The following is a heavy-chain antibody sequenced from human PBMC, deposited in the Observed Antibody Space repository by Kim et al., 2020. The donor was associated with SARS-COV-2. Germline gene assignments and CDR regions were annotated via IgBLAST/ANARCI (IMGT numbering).Heavy chain of an antibody. CDR2: INEYGSKI. D-gene: IGHD3-10*01. V-gene: IGHV3-7*01. J-gene: IGHJ5*02. CDR3: ARDGAS. CDR1: GFTFSSYW. Sequence: GGSLRRSCAASGFTFSSYWMNWVRQAPGKGPEWVANINEYGSKISYADSVRGRFTISRDNAESSLYLQMNSLRAEDTAMYYCARDGASWGQATLDTDSS.